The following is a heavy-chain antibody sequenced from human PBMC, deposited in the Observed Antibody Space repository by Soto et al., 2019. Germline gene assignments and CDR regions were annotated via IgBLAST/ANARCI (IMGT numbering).Heavy chain of an antibody. CDR1: GFTFSSYA. Sequence: GGSLRLSCAASGFTFSSYAMHWVRQAPGKGLEWVAVISYDGSNKYYADSVKGRFTISRDNSKNTLYLQMNSLRAEDTAVYYCARAVQAGAFDIWGQGTMVTVSS. CDR3: ARAVQAGAFDI. J-gene: IGHJ3*02. V-gene: IGHV3-30-3*01. CDR2: ISYDGSNK. D-gene: IGHD1-1*01.